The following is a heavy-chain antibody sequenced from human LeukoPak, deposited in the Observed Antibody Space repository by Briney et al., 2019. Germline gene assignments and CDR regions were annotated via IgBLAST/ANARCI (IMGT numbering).Heavy chain of an antibody. CDR2: IYHSGST. Sequence: SETLSLTCTVSGGSISSFYWSWIRQPPGKGLEWIGSIYHSGSTYYNPSLKSRVTISVDTSKNQFSLKLSSVTAADTAVYYCAGTERYCSSTSCRGYVISPIDYWGQGTLVTVSS. J-gene: IGHJ4*02. V-gene: IGHV4-59*04. D-gene: IGHD2-2*01. CDR1: GGSISSFY. CDR3: AGTERYCSSTSCRGYVISPIDY.